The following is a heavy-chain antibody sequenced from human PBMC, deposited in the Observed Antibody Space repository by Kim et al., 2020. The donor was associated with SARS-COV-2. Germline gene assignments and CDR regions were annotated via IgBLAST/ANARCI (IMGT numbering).Heavy chain of an antibody. V-gene: IGHV4-39*01. Sequence: SETLSLTCTVSGGSISSSSYYWGWIRQPPGKGLEWIGSIYYSGSTYYNPSLKSRVTISVDTSKNQFSLKLSSVTAADTAVYYCARQGDYGDYYFDYWGQG. J-gene: IGHJ4*02. CDR3: ARQGDYGDYYFDY. D-gene: IGHD4-17*01. CDR1: GGSISSSSYY. CDR2: IYYSGST.